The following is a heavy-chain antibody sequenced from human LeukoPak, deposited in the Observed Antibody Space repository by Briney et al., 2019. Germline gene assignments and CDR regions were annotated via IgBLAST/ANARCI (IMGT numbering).Heavy chain of an antibody. V-gene: IGHV1-24*01. J-gene: IGHJ5*02. CDR3: ATNPYSSSWYGDNWFDP. Sequence: VASVKVSCKVSGYTLTELSMHWVRQAPGKGLEGMGGFDPEDGETIYAQKFQGRVTMTEDTSTDTAYMELSSLRSEDTAVYYCATNPYSSSWYGDNWFDPWGQGTLVTVSS. CDR2: FDPEDGET. CDR1: GYTLTELS. D-gene: IGHD6-13*01.